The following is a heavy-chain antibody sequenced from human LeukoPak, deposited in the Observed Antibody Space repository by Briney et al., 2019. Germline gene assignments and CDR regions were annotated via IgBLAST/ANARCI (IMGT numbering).Heavy chain of an antibody. V-gene: IGHV3-48*01. J-gene: IGHJ6*03. Sequence: PGGSLRLSCAASGFTFSSYSMNWVRQAPGKGLEWVSYISSSSSTIYYADSVKGRFTISRDNSKNTLYLQMNSLRAEDTAVYYCAKDSGCSSTSCYRYYYYYYMDVWGKGTTVTVSS. CDR3: AKDSGCSSTSCYRYYYYYYMDV. CDR2: ISSSSSTI. D-gene: IGHD2-2*01. CDR1: GFTFSSYS.